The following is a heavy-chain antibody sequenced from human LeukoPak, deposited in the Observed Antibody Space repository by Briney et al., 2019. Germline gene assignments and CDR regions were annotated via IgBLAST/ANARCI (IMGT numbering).Heavy chain of an antibody. CDR3: TADLPTSESYSNDY. V-gene: IGHV3-7*03. J-gene: IGHJ4*02. Sequence: GGSLRLSCVASGFTFSPYWMTWVRQAPGKGLEWVANIKDDGSENYYVDSLKGRFTIPRDNAKNSLFLQMNSLKSEDTAVYYCTADLPTSESYSNDYWGQGTLVTVSS. CDR2: IKDDGSEN. CDR1: GFTFSPYW. D-gene: IGHD1-26*01.